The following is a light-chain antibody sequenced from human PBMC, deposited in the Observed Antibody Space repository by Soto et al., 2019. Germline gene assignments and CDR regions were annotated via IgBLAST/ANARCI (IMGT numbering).Light chain of an antibody. V-gene: IGLV3-9*01. J-gene: IGLJ1*01. Sequence: SYYLTQPLSVSVGLGRTARITCWGNDIENKNVHWYQQKPGQAPVLVLFRDSNRPSGISERFSGSNSGNTATLSISGAQDGDEADYYCQVWASNTYVFGSGTKVTVL. CDR2: RDS. CDR3: QVWASNTYV. CDR1: DIENKN.